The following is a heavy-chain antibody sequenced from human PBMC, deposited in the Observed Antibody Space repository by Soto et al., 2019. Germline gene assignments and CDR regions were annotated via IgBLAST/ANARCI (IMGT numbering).Heavy chain of an antibody. J-gene: IGHJ5*02. CDR1: GFTFRSYA. Sequence: PGGSLRLSCAASGFTFRSYAMSWVRQAPGKGLEWVSAISGSGGSTYYADSVKGRFTISRDNSKNTLYLQMNSLRAEDTAVYYCAKDPGAYCSGGSCYYYNWFDPWGQGTLVTVSS. D-gene: IGHD2-15*01. CDR3: AKDPGAYCSGGSCYYYNWFDP. V-gene: IGHV3-23*01. CDR2: ISGSGGST.